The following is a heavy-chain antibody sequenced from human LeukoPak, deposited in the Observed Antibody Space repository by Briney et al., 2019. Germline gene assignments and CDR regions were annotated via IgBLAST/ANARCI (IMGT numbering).Heavy chain of an antibody. V-gene: IGHV3-23*05. J-gene: IGHJ3*01. D-gene: IGHD4-17*01. Sequence: GGSLRLSCAASGFTFSEYALVWVRQAPGEGLEWVSASSSGGSNTLYADAVKGRFTISRDNSKNTLYLQMDSLRAEATAVYFCGRDPNGDYVGAFEFWGHGTMVTVSS. CDR2: SSSGGSNT. CDR1: GFTFSEYA. CDR3: GRDPNGDYVGAFEF.